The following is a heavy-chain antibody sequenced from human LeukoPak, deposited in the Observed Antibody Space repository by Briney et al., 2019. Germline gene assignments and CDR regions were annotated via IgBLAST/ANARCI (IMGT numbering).Heavy chain of an antibody. CDR2: INDSGTT. V-gene: IGHV4-34*01. CDR3: ARGTNSLRFLEWLPAVRYYFDY. CDR1: SEFFSGYY. Sequence: PSETLSLTCGVSSEFFSGYYWGWIRQPPGKGLEWIGDINDSGTTKYNPTPKSRVTISIDSSKRQFSLKVKSVTAADTAVYYCARGTNSLRFLEWLPAVRYYFDYWGQGTLVTVSS. D-gene: IGHD3-3*01. J-gene: IGHJ4*02.